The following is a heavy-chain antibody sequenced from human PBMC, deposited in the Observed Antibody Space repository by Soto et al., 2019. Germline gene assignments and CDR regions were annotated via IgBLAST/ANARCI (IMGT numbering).Heavy chain of an antibody. CDR2: MSSSGGTT. Sequence: PGGSLRLSCAASGFTFSSYAMSWVRQAPGKGLEWVSDMSSSGGTTYYADSVKGRFTISRDNAKNTLYLQMNSLRAEDTALYYCVRELVGATTPFDSWGQRTLVPVSS. CDR1: GFTFSSYA. V-gene: IGHV3-23*01. CDR3: VRELVGATTPFDS. D-gene: IGHD1-26*01. J-gene: IGHJ4*02.